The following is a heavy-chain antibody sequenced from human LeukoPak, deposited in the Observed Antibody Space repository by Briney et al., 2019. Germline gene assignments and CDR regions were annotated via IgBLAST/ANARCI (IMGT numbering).Heavy chain of an antibody. V-gene: IGHV4-34*01. CDR1: GGSFSGYY. Sequence: PSETLSLTCAVYGGSFSGYYWSWIRQPPGKGREWIGEINHSGSTNYNPSLKSRVTISVDTSKNQFSLKLSSVTAADTAVYYCARKTEDTVTHGYYMDVWGKGTTVTVSS. D-gene: IGHD4-17*01. CDR2: INHSGST. J-gene: IGHJ6*03. CDR3: ARKTEDTVTHGYYMDV.